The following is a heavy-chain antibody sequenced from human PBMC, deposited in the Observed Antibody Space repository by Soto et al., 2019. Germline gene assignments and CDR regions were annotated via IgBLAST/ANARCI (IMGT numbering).Heavy chain of an antibody. CDR2: INPNSGGT. CDR1: GYTFTGYY. V-gene: IGHV1-2*02. CDR3: ARSAYYDFWSGYSLSYYYYGMDV. D-gene: IGHD3-3*01. Sequence: ASVKVSCKASGYTFTGYYMHWVRQAPGQGLEWMGWINPNSGGTNYAQKFQGRVTMTRDTPISTAYMELSRLRSDDTAVYYCARSAYYDFWSGYSLSYYYYGMDVWGQGTTVTV. J-gene: IGHJ6*02.